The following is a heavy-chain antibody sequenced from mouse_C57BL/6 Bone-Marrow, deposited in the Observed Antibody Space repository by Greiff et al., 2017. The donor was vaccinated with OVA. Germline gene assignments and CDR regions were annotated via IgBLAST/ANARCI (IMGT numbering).Heavy chain of an antibody. CDR2: INPNYGTT. CDR1: GYSFTDYN. V-gene: IGHV1-39*01. CDR3: ARYVHYGNYVKGAMDY. Sequence: EVKLQQSGPELVKPGASVKISCKASGYSFTDYNMNWVKQSNGKSLEWIGVINPNYGTTSYNQKFKGKATLTVDQSSSTAYMQLNSLTSEDSAVYYCARYVHYGNYVKGAMDYWGQGTSVTVSS. D-gene: IGHD2-1*01. J-gene: IGHJ4*01.